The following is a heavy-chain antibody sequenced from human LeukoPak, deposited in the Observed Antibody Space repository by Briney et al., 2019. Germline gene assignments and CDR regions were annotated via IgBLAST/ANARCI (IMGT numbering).Heavy chain of an antibody. CDR3: ARKDYYYYYMDV. CDR2: INHSGST. CDR1: GGSFSGYY. Sequence: SETLSLTCAVYGGSFSGYYWSWIRQPPGKGLEWIGEINHSGSTNYNPSLKSRVTISVDTSKNQFSLKLSSVTAADTAVYYCARKDYYYYYMDVWGKGTTVTVSS. J-gene: IGHJ6*03. V-gene: IGHV4-34*01.